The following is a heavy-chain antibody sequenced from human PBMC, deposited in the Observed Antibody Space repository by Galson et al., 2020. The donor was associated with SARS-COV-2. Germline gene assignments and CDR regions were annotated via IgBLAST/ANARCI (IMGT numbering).Heavy chain of an antibody. Sequence: GGSLRLSCATSGFTFDDYAMHWVRQAPGKGLEWVSGISWNSGTTVYADSVKGRFTISRDNAKNSLYLQMNSLRAEDTALYYCAKATSINIVTTGTYKFHYGGQGTLVT. CDR2: ISWNSGTT. CDR1: GFTFDDYA. J-gene: IGHJ4*02. CDR3: AKATSINIVTTGTYKFHY. D-gene: IGHD1-1*01. V-gene: IGHV3-9*01.